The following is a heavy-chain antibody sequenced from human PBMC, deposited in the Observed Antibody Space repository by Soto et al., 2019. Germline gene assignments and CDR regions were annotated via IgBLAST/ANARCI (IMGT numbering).Heavy chain of an antibody. D-gene: IGHD2-15*01. CDR1: SGSISSSNW. Sequence: QVQLQESGPGLVKPSGTLSLTCAVSSGSISSSNWWSWVRQPPGKGLEWIGEIYHSGSTNYNPSLRSPVTISVDKSKIQFSLKLSAVTAADTAVYYCARNVVEVAALNAFDIWGQGTMVTVSS. CDR2: IYHSGST. V-gene: IGHV4-4*02. CDR3: ARNVVEVAALNAFDI. J-gene: IGHJ3*02.